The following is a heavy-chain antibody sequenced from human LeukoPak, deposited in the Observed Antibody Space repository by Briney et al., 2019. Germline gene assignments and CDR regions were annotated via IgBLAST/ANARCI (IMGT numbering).Heavy chain of an antibody. CDR1: GYTFTGYY. D-gene: IGHD3-22*01. CDR2: INPNSGGT. Sequence: VASVKVSCKASGYTFTGYYMHWVRQAPGQGLEWMGWINPNSGGTYYAQKFQGRVSMTRDTSISTAYMELSSLRSDDTAVYYCYYRVSSGYLTWGQGTLVAVSS. J-gene: IGHJ4*02. CDR3: YYRVSSGYLT. V-gene: IGHV1-2*02.